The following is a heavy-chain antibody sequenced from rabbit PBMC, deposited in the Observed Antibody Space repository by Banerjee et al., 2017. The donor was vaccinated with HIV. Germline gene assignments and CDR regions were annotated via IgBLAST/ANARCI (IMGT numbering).Heavy chain of an antibody. D-gene: IGHD4-1*01. CDR3: ARDLAGVIGWNFNL. Sequence: EGSLTLTCEASGFDFSSNAMYWVRQAPGKGLESIACIYISTAITYYASWVNGRFTISKTSSTTVTLQMTSLTAADTATYFCARDLAGVIGWNFNLWGQGTLVTVS. V-gene: IGHV1S45*01. CDR2: IYISTAIT. J-gene: IGHJ4*01. CDR1: GFDFSSNA.